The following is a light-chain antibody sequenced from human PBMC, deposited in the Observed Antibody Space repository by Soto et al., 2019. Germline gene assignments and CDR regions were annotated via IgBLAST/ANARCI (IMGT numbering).Light chain of an antibody. CDR2: AAS. J-gene: IGKJ1*01. CDR3: QQGYSNPWT. CDR1: QTVNTY. V-gene: IGKV1-39*01. Sequence: IQVTQSKTSLSVSIGYRFSITCLASQTVNTYLHWYQQKPGKAPKLLIYAASNLQSGVPSRFSGSGSGTNFTLSLNSLQPEDFATYYCQQGYSNPWTFGQG.